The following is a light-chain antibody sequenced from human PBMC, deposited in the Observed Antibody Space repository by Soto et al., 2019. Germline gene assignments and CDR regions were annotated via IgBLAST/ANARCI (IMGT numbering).Light chain of an antibody. CDR3: QQYDNSVWT. V-gene: IGKV3-20*01. CDR2: GAS. Sequence: IVLTQSPGTLSSSPGERATLSCRASQSVSTSNLAWYQQRPGQAPRLLIYGASRRATGISDRFSGSGSGTDFTLTISRLEPEDLAVYYCQQYDNSVWTFGQGTKVDIK. J-gene: IGKJ1*01. CDR1: QSVSTSN.